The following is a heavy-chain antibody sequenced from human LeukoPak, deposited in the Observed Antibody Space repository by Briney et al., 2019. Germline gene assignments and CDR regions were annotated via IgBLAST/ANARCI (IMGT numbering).Heavy chain of an antibody. CDR2: IYYSGSP. D-gene: IGHD3-3*01. CDR1: GGSFSTYY. J-gene: IGHJ4*02. V-gene: IGHV4-59*01. Sequence: TTSETLSLTCTGSGGSFSTYYWSWIRQPPGKGLEWIGYIYYSGSPDYSPSLKSRVTMSLDTSKNQFSLNLNSVTAADTAVYYCARAVIIFGAAVAKGFDCWGQGTLVTVSS. CDR3: ARAVIIFGAAVAKGFDC.